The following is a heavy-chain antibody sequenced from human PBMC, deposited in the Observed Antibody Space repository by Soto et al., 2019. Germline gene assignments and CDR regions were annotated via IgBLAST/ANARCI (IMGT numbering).Heavy chain of an antibody. J-gene: IGHJ5*02. Sequence: GGSLRLSCAASGFTFSNAWMSWVRQAPGKGLEWVGRIKSKTDGGTKDYAAPVKGRFTISRDDSKNTRYLQMNSLKTEDTAVYYCTTDVESDIVVVPAAPGRFDPWGQGTLVTVSS. CDR3: TTDVESDIVVVPAAPGRFDP. D-gene: IGHD2-2*01. V-gene: IGHV3-15*01. CDR2: IKSKTDGGTK. CDR1: GFTFSNAW.